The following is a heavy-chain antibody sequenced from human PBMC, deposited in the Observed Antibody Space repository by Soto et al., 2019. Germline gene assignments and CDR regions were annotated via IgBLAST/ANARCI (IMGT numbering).Heavy chain of an antibody. Sequence: SSETLSITCVFNGGSLSVYYWSWIGQSPGKGLEWIGEINHRGSSDYNPSLKSRVTLSIDASMNHVTLELTSVTAADTAVYYRARSDNRTSIYGVDVWGQGTAVTVSS. J-gene: IGHJ6*01. D-gene: IGHD2-21*01. CDR1: GGSLSVYY. CDR2: INHRGSS. V-gene: IGHV4-34*01. CDR3: ARSDNRTSIYGVDV.